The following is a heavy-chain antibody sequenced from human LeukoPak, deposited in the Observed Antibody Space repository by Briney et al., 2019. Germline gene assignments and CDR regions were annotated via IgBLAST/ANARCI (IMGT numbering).Heavy chain of an antibody. J-gene: IGHJ4*02. CDR3: ARDIVPTLGVRRGLVF. V-gene: IGHV1-8*02. CDR1: GHTFTSYD. D-gene: IGHD5-12*01. CDR2: MNPNSGNT. Sequence: ASVKVSCKASGHTFTSYDINWVRQATGQGLEWMGWMNPNSGNTAYAQKFQGRVTMTRNTSISTAYMELSSLRSDDTAVYFCARDIVPTLGVRRGLVFWGQGTLVTISS.